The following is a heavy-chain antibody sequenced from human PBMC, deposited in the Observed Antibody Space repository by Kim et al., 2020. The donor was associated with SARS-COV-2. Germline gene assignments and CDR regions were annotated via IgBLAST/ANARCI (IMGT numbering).Heavy chain of an antibody. CDR2: IYYSGST. V-gene: IGHV4-39*01. D-gene: IGHD3-22*01. Sequence: SETLSLTCTVSGGSISSSSYYWGWIRQPPGKGLEWIGSIYYSGSTYYNPSLKSRVTISVDTSKNQFSLKLSSVTAADTAVYYCARLNYYYDSSGSNYYYYGMDVWGQGTTVTVSS. CDR3: ARLNYYYDSSGSNYYYYGMDV. J-gene: IGHJ6*02. CDR1: GGSISSSSYY.